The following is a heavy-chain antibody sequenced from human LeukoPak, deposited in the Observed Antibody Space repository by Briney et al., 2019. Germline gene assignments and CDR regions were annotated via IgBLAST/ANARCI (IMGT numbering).Heavy chain of an antibody. D-gene: IGHD6-13*01. CDR3: VTPGSSSWPH. Sequence: PGGSLRLSCAASGFPFSIYGMHWVRQAPGKGLEWVAYIRSDGSDKYYADSVKGRFIISRDNSKNTLYLQMNSLRADDTAVYYCVTPGSSSWPHWGQGTLVTVSS. CDR2: IRSDGSDK. J-gene: IGHJ4*02. V-gene: IGHV3-30*02. CDR1: GFPFSIYG.